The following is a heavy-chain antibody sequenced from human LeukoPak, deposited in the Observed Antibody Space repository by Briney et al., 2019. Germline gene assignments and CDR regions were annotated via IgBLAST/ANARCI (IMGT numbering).Heavy chain of an antibody. Sequence: GGSLRLSCAASGFIVSSNYMSWVRQAPGKGLEWVSVIYDGGSTYYADSVKGRFTISRDNAKNSLYLQMNSLRAEDTAVYYCASLREWAFDIWGQGTMVTVSS. J-gene: IGHJ3*02. CDR3: ASLREWAFDI. V-gene: IGHV3-66*01. CDR2: IYDGGST. D-gene: IGHD3-16*01. CDR1: GFIVSSNY.